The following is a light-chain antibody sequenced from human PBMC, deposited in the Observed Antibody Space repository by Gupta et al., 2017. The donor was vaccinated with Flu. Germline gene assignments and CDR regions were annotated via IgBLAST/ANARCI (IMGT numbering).Light chain of an antibody. V-gene: IGLV2-11*01. CDR3: SSYAGSYTLV. Sequence: QSSLTQPPSVSGSPGPSVTISCPGNSSDVGGYNYVSWYQQHPGKAPKLMIYDVSKRPSGVPDRFSGSKSGNTASLTISGLQAEDEADYYCSSYAGSYTLVFGGGTKLTVL. J-gene: IGLJ2*01. CDR2: DVS. CDR1: SSDVGGYNY.